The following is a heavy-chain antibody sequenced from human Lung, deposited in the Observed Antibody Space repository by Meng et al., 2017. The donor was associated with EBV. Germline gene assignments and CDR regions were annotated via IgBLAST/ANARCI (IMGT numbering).Heavy chain of an antibody. CDR1: GYSFTTYA. CDR3: ARTGCSSSSCYDY. CDR2: INAGNGNT. J-gene: IGHJ4*02. D-gene: IGHD2-2*01. Sequence: QVRLVQSWAEVKKPGASVKVSCKASGYSFTTYAMHWVRQAPGQRLEWMGWINAGNGNTKYSEKFQSRVTITRDTAASTAYMELSSLRSEDTAVYYCARTGCSSSSCYDYWGQGTLVTVSS. V-gene: IGHV1-3*01.